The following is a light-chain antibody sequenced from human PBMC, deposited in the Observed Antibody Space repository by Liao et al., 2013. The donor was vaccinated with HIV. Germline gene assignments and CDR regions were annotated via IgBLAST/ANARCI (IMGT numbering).Light chain of an antibody. CDR1: KLGDKY. CDR3: QAWDSSTVI. CDR2: QNS. Sequence: SYELTQPPSVSVSPGQTASITCSGDKLGDKYATWYQQKPGQSPILVIYQNSHRPSGIPERFSGSNSGNTATLTISGTQAMDEADYYCQAWDSSTVIFGGGTKLTVL. V-gene: IGLV3-1*01. J-gene: IGLJ2*01.